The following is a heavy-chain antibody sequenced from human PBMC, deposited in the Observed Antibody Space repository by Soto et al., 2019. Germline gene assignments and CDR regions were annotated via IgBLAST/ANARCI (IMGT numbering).Heavy chain of an antibody. J-gene: IGHJ4*02. CDR3: ARPANMAALTLIDY. CDR2: IYHSGST. Sequence: SETLSLTCAVSGGSISSSNWWSWVRQPPGKGLEWIGEIYHSGSTNYNPSLKSRVTISVDKSKNQFSLKLSSVTAADTAVYYCARPANMAALTLIDYWGQGTLVTVSS. CDR1: GGSISSSNW. V-gene: IGHV4-4*02. D-gene: IGHD2-2*01.